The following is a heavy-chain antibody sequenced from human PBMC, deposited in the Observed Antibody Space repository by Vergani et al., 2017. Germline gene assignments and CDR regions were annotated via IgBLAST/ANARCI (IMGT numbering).Heavy chain of an antibody. CDR2: ISYDGSNK. J-gene: IGHJ4*02. CDR1: GFTFSSYG. V-gene: IGHV3-30*18. CDR3: AKSRDVVVPAARV. D-gene: IGHD2-2*01. Sequence: VQLVESGGGVVQPGRSLRLSCAASGFTFSSYGMHWVRPAPGKGLEWVAVISYDGSNKYYADSVKGRFTISRDNSKNTLYLQMNSLRAEDTAVYYCAKSRDVVVPAARVWGQGTLVTVSS.